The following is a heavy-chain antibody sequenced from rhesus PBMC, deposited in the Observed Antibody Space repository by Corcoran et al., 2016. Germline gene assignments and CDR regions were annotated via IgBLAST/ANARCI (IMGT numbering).Heavy chain of an antibody. CDR1: GGSISGYYL. CDR2: IYGGSGST. Sequence: QVQLQESGPGVVKPSETLSLTCAVSGGSISGYYLWSWIRQPPGKGLEWIGYIYGGSGSTSYNPSHKSRVIISIDTSKNQFSLKLSSVTAADTAVYYCARDPYSGSWKREIFDYWGQGVLVTVSS. CDR3: ARDPYSGSWKREIFDY. V-gene: IGHV4S7*01. J-gene: IGHJ4*01. D-gene: IGHD6-25*01.